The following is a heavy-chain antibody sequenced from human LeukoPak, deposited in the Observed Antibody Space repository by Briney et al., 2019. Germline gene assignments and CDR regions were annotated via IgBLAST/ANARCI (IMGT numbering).Heavy chain of an antibody. J-gene: IGHJ4*02. CDR1: GYTFTGYY. V-gene: IGHV1-2*02. CDR3: GRKGGYYDY. D-gene: IGHD3-22*01. CDR2: INPNSGGT. Sequence: ASVKVSCKASGYTFTGYYMHWVRQAPGQGLEWMGWINPNSGGTSYAQNFQGRVTMIRDTSISTVYMELSRLRSDDTAVYYCGRKGGYYDYWGQGTLVTVSS.